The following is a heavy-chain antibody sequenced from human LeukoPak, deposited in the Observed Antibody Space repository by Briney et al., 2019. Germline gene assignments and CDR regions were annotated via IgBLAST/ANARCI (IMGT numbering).Heavy chain of an antibody. CDR2: FDPEDGET. D-gene: IGHD6-13*01. J-gene: IGHJ4*02. CDR1: GYTRTELS. Sequence: ASVKVSCKVSGYTRTELSMHWVRQAPGKGLEWMGGFDPEDGETIYAQKFQGRVTMTEDTSTDTAYMELSSLRSEDTAVYYCATDRIWQLDKVFDYWGQGTLVTVSS. CDR3: ATDRIWQLDKVFDY. V-gene: IGHV1-24*01.